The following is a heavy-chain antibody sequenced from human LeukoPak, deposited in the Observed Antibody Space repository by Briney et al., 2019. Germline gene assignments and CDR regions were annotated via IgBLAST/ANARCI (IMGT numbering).Heavy chain of an antibody. D-gene: IGHD2-2*01. CDR2: ISSSGGST. Sequence: GGSLRLSCAAPGFTFSSYSMHWFRQAPGKGLEYVSAISSSGGSTYYANSVKGRFTISRDNSKNTLYLQMGSLRAEDMAVYYCARTYCSSTSCLVDYWGQGTLVTVSS. V-gene: IGHV3-64*01. CDR1: GFTFSSYS. CDR3: ARTYCSSTSCLVDY. J-gene: IGHJ4*02.